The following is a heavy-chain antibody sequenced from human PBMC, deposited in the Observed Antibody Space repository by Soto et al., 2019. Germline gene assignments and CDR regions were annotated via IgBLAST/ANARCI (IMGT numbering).Heavy chain of an antibody. CDR1: GFSFSDYY. V-gene: IGHV3-11*01. CDR3: AKELVGYNAGYYDY. Sequence: GGSLRLSCAASGFSFSDYYMSWIRQAPGKGLEWVSYITSSSSTIYYADSVKGRFTISRDNAKNSLYLQMNSLRGEDTAVYYCAKELVGYNAGYYDYWGQGTLVTVSS. CDR2: ITSSSSTI. J-gene: IGHJ4*02. D-gene: IGHD2-15*01.